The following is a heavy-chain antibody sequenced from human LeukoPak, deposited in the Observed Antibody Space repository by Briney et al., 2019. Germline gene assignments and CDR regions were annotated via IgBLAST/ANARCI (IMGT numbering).Heavy chain of an antibody. J-gene: IGHJ3*02. CDR1: GYSISSGYY. V-gene: IGHV4-38-2*01. Sequence: PSETLSLTCAVSGYSISSGYYWGWIRQPPGKGLEWIGSIYHSGSTYYNPSLKSRVTISVDTSKNQFSLKLSSVTAADTAVYYCARGGEENDYGDSDAFDIWGQGTMVTVSS. D-gene: IGHD4-17*01. CDR2: IYHSGST. CDR3: ARGGEENDYGDSDAFDI.